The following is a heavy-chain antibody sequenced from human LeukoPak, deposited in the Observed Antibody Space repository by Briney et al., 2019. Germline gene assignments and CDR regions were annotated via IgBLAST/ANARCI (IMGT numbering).Heavy chain of an antibody. Sequence: GESLKISCSASGFTFSSYGMSWVRQAPGKGLEWVSAISGSGGSTYYADSVKGRFTISRDNSKNTLYLQMNSLRAEGTAVYYCAKGYGFTNWFDPWGQGTLVTVSS. CDR2: ISGSGGST. D-gene: IGHD1-1*01. J-gene: IGHJ5*02. CDR1: GFTFSSYG. CDR3: AKGYGFTNWFDP. V-gene: IGHV3-23*01.